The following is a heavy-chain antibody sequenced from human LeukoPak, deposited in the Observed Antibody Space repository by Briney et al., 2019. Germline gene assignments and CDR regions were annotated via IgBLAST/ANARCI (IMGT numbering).Heavy chain of an antibody. CDR3: ARGYDSSGYPGY. V-gene: IGHV4-34*01. D-gene: IGHD3-22*01. CDR2: INHSGST. CDR1: GGSFSGYY. J-gene: IGHJ4*02. Sequence: PSETLSLTCAVYGGSFSGYYWSWIRQPPGKGLEWIGEINHSGSTNYNPSLKSRVTISVDTSENQFSLKLSSVTAADTAVYYCARGYDSSGYPGYWGQGTLVTVSS.